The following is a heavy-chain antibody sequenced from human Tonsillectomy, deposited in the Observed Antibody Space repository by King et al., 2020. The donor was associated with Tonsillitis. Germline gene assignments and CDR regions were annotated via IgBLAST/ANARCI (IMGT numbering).Heavy chain of an antibody. Sequence: VQLVESGAEVKKPGSSVKVSCKASGGTFSSYAISWVRQAPGQGLEWMGGIIPMFDTPSYAQTFQGRVTITADESTSTAYMELSSLRSEDTALYYCARDNEFGSGTYYITGYWGQGTLVTVSS. J-gene: IGHJ4*02. CDR2: IIPMFDTP. V-gene: IGHV1-69*01. CDR1: GGTFSSYA. CDR3: ARDNEFGSGTYYITGY. D-gene: IGHD3-10*01.